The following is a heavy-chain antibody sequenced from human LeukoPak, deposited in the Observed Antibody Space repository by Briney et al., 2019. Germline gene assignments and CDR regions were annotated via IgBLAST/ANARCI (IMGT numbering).Heavy chain of an antibody. J-gene: IGHJ4*02. Sequence: GRSLRLSCAASGFPFSSYVMHWLRQAPGKGLEWVAVIWFDGGKIYYADSVKGRFTISRDNSKNTLYLHMNSLRAEDTAVYHCVRDFTNIRGGGYFDNWGQGTLVTVSS. D-gene: IGHD2/OR15-2a*01. V-gene: IGHV3-33*01. CDR1: GFPFSSYV. CDR3: VRDFTNIRGGGYFDN. CDR2: IWFDGGKI.